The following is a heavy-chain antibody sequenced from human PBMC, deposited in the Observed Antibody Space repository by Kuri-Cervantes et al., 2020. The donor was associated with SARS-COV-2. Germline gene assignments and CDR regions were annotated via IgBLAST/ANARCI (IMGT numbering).Heavy chain of an antibody. Sequence: APVKVSCKASGYTFTGYYMHWVRQAPGQGLEWMGWINPNSGGTNYAQKFQGRVTMTRDTSISTAYMELSSLRSEDTAVYYCATDYHSNYLNPDSFDIWGQGTMVTVSS. D-gene: IGHD4-11*01. J-gene: IGHJ3*02. CDR2: INPNSGGT. V-gene: IGHV1-2*02. CDR3: ATDYHSNYLNPDSFDI. CDR1: GYTFTGYY.